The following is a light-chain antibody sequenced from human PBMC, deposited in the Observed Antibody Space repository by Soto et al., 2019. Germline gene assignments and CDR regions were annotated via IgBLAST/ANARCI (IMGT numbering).Light chain of an antibody. Sequence: DIQMTQSPSTLSASVGDRVTITCRASQSISSWLALYQQKPGKAPKLLIYYAYSLERGVPSRFSGSGSGTEFTLTISSVQPDDFATYYCQQYNSYSMWTFGQGTKVDIK. CDR3: QQYNSYSMWT. V-gene: IGKV1-5*01. CDR2: YAY. CDR1: QSISSW. J-gene: IGKJ1*01.